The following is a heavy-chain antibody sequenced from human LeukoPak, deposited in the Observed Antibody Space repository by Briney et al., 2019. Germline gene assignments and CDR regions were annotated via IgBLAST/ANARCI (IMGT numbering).Heavy chain of an antibody. J-gene: IGHJ6*02. Sequence: GVSLRLSCAASGFTFSSYAMSWVRQAPGKGLEWVSAISGSGGSTYYADSVKGRFTISRDNSKNTLYLQMNSLRAEDTAAYYCAKPVAAYYYYYGMDVWGQGTTVTVSS. CDR2: ISGSGGST. V-gene: IGHV3-23*01. D-gene: IGHD6-19*01. CDR3: AKPVAAYYYYYGMDV. CDR1: GFTFSSYA.